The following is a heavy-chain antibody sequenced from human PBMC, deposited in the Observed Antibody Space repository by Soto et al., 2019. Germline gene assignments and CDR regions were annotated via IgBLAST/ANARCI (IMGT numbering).Heavy chain of an antibody. Sequence: EVQLVESGGGLVQPGGSLRLSCAASGFTFSSYSMNWVRQAPGKGLEWVSSISSSSSYIYYADSVKGRFTISRDNAKNSLYLQMNSLRAEDTAVYYCARDRGGTDRYYDFWSGYYTADNAAFDYWGQGTLVTVSS. CDR2: ISSSSSYI. CDR3: ARDRGGTDRYYDFWSGYYTADNAAFDY. D-gene: IGHD3-3*01. J-gene: IGHJ4*02. V-gene: IGHV3-21*01. CDR1: GFTFSSYS.